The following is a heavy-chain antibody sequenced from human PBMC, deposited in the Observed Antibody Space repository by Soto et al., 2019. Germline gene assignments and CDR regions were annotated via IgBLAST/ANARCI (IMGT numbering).Heavy chain of an antibody. Sequence: QVQLVQSGAEGKKPGASVKVSCKASGYTCTSYGISWVRQAPGQGLEWLGWISAYNGNTNYAQKLQGRVTMTTDTSTSTAYMELRSLRSDDTAVYHCARDLAVVTPSRSAFDIWGQGTMVTVSS. D-gene: IGHD2-15*01. J-gene: IGHJ3*02. V-gene: IGHV1-18*04. CDR2: ISAYNGNT. CDR3: ARDLAVVTPSRSAFDI. CDR1: GYTCTSYG.